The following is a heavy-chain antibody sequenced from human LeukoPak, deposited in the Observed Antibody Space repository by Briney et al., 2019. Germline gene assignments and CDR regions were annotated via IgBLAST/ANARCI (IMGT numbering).Heavy chain of an antibody. V-gene: IGHV3-30*04. CDR3: AKAGGSSGFNDY. J-gene: IGHJ4*02. D-gene: IGHD6-19*01. Sequence: PGRSLRLSCAASGFTFSSYAMHWVRQAPGKGLEWVAVISYDGSNKYYADSVKGRFTISRDNSKNTLYLQMNSLRAEDTAVYYCAKAGGSSGFNDYWGQGTLVTVSS. CDR1: GFTFSSYA. CDR2: ISYDGSNK.